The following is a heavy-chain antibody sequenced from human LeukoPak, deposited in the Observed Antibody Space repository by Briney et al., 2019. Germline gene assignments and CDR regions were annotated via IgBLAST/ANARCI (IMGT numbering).Heavy chain of an antibody. CDR2: ISTTGSTI. V-gene: IGHV3-23*01. D-gene: IGHD4-17*01. CDR1: GFTFSSYG. Sequence: PGRSLRLSCAASGFTFSSYGMSWARQAPGKGLEWVSYISTTGSTIYYADSVKGRFTISRDKSKNTLYLQMNSLRAEDTAVYYCAKGVTPVISLQFFDYWGQGTLITVSS. CDR3: AKGVTPVISLQFFDY. J-gene: IGHJ4*02.